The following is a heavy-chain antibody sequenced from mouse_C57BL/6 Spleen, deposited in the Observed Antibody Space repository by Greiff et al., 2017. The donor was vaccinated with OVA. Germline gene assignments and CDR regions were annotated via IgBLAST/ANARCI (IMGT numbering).Heavy chain of an antibody. J-gene: IGHJ4*01. CDR2: ISAGGSYT. Sequence: EVKVVESGGGLVKPGGSLKLSCAASGFTFSSYALSWVRQTPEKRLEWVATISAGGSYTYYPDNVKGRFTISRDNAKNNLYLQMSHLKSEDTAMYYCARDGDDYDVDYAMDYWGQGTSVTVSS. V-gene: IGHV5-4*01. CDR3: ARDGDDYDVDYAMDY. D-gene: IGHD2-4*01. CDR1: GFTFSSYA.